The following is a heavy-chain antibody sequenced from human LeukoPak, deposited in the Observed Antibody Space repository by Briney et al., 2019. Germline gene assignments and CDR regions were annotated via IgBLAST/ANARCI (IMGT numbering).Heavy chain of an antibody. CDR1: GFTFDDYA. CDR3: ARSALQDASNRCEHHDY. CDR2: ISWNSGSI. D-gene: IGHD4/OR15-4a*01. V-gene: IGHV3-9*01. J-gene: IGHJ4*02. Sequence: PGRSLRLSCAASGFTFDDYAMHWVRQAPGKGLEWVSGISWNSGSIGYADSVKGRFTISRDNAENSLCLQMNSLRADDTAVYYCARSALQDASNRCEHHDYWGQGTLVTVSS.